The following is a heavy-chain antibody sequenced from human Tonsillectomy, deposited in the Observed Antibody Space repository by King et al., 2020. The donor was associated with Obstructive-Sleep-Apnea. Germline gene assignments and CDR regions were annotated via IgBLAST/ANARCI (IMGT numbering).Heavy chain of an antibody. CDR1: GYSFTGYY. CDR2: INPNSGDT. Sequence: VQLVESGAEVKKPGASVKVSCKASGYSFTGYYLHWLRQAPGQWLEWMGWINPNSGDTNYAERVQGRVTMTRDTSISTSYMELSRLTSDYTAAYSCGRGPPHSAGWFNLDLYFFDYWGQGTVVTVSP. D-gene: IGHD1-1*01. CDR3: GRGPPHSAGWFNLDLYFFDY. J-gene: IGHJ4*02. V-gene: IGHV1-2*02.